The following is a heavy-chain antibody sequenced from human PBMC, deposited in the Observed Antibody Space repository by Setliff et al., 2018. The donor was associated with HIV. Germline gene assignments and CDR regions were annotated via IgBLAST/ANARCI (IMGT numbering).Heavy chain of an antibody. CDR3: ARALAIYRGSYYPFDY. V-gene: IGHV3-7*03. D-gene: IGHD1-26*01. CDR2: IKQDGSEK. J-gene: IGHJ4*02. Sequence: PGGSLRLSCAASGFTFSNYWMSWVRQAPGKGLERVANIKQDGSEKYFVDSVTGRFTISRDNAKNSLYLQMNSLSAEDTAVYYCARALAIYRGSYYPFDYWGQGTLVTVSS. CDR1: GFTFSNYW.